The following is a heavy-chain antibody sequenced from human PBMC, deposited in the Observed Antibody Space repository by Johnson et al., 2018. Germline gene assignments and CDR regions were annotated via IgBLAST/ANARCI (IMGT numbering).Heavy chain of an antibody. D-gene: IGHD3-9*01. CDR1: GFTFSSYG. J-gene: IGHJ6*03. V-gene: IGHV3-30*03. CDR3: ASANFEWLLDYNYYMDA. Sequence: QVQLVESGGGVVQPGRSLRLSCAASGFTFSSYGLHWVSQAPGKGLEWVAVISCDGGNKYYADSVKGRFTISRDNPRKNMYRQMNRRRPEDSAVYYCASANFEWLLDYNYYMDAWGKGTTVTVSS. CDR2: ISCDGGNK.